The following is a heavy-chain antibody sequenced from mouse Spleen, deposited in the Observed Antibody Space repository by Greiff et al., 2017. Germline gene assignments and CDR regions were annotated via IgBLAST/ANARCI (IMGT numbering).Heavy chain of an antibody. CDR2: IYPGDGDT. V-gene: IGHV1-80*01. Sequence: VQRVESGAELVKPGASVKISCKASGYAFSSYRMNWVKQRPGKGLEWIGQIYPGDGDTNYNGKFKGKATLTADKSSSTAYMQLSSLTSEDSAVYFCARTDGDFLWFAYWGQGTLVTVSA. J-gene: IGHJ3*01. CDR1: GYAFSSYR. CDR3: ARTDGDFLWFAY. D-gene: IGHD2-13*01.